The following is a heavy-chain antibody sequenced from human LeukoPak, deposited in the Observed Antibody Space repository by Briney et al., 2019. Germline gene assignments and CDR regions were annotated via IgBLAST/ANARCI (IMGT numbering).Heavy chain of an antibody. J-gene: IGHJ4*02. CDR3: ATGEYYYGSGIHY. D-gene: IGHD3-10*01. CDR2: TYYSGST. V-gene: IGHV4-59*01. CDR1: GGSISSYY. Sequence: SETLSLTCTVSGGSISSYYWSWIRQPPGKRLEWIGYTYYSGSTNYNPSLKSRVTISVDTSKNQFSLKLSSVTAADTAVYYCATGEYYYGSGIHYWGQGTLVTVSS.